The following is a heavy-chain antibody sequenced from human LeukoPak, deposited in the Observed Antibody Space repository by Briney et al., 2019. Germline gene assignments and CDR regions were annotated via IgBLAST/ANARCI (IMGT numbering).Heavy chain of an antibody. CDR3: ARWTPRYCSSTSCRSSFDY. J-gene: IGHJ4*02. CDR1: GGSFSGYY. CDR2: INHSGST. V-gene: IGHV4-34*01. D-gene: IGHD2-2*01. Sequence: SETLSLTCAVYGGSFSGYYWSWIRQPPWKGLEWIGEINHSGSTNYNPSLKSRVTISVDTSKNQFSLKLSSATAADTAVYYCARWTPRYCSSTSCRSSFDYWGQGTLVTVSS.